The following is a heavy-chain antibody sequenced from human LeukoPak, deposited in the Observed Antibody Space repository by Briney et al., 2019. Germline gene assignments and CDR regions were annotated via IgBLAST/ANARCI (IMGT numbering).Heavy chain of an antibody. CDR1: GFSTYTFT. Sequence: PGGSLSLSCSASGFSTYTFTWSRHRQAPGKGLEWVSAISGSGGSTYYADSVKGRFTISRDNSKNTLYLQRNSLRAEDTAVYYCAKDGRDRSCYYYFDVWDKGTLVTVSS. CDR2: ISGSGGST. J-gene: IGHJ4*02. V-gene: IGHV3-23*01. CDR3: AKDGRDRSCYYYFDV. D-gene: IGHD3-22*01.